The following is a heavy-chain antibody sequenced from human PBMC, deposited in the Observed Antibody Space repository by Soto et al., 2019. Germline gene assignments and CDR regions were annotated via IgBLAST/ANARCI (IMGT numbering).Heavy chain of an antibody. J-gene: IGHJ4*02. Sequence: LXLTCAISGDSVSHDNYYWSWIRQPPGKGLEWIGYIYYSGTTNYNSYLKSRLSLSVDMSKNQFSLKLASVTAADTAVYFCARSQRGRTAFTFDYWGQGALVTVSS. CDR2: IYYSGTT. V-gene: IGHV4-61*01. CDR1: GDSVSHDNYY. CDR3: ARSQRGRTAFTFDY. D-gene: IGHD3-16*01.